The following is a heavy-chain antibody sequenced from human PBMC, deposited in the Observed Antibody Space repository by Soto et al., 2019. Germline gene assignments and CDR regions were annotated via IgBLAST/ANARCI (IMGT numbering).Heavy chain of an antibody. CDR3: ARHGNTVTTGYYYGMDV. J-gene: IGHJ6*02. Sequence: PSETLSLTCTVSGASISSSNSYWGWIRQPPGRGLEWIGTMYYSGRTYYNPCLTSRVTTSVDTSKNQFSLKLSAVTATDTAVYYCARHGNTVTTGYYYGMDVWGQGTTVTVS. CDR2: MYYSGRT. CDR1: GASISSSNSY. D-gene: IGHD4-17*01. V-gene: IGHV4-39*01.